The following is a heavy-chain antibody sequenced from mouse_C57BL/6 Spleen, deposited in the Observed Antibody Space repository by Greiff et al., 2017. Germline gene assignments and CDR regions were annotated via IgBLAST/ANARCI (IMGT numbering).Heavy chain of an antibody. CDR1: GYTFTDYE. V-gene: IGHV1-15*01. J-gene: IGHJ3*01. CDR2: IDPETGGT. CDR3: TRDYYGNYVFAY. D-gene: IGHD2-1*01. Sequence: QVQLQQSGAELVRPGASVTLSCKASGYTFTDYEMHWVKQTPVHGLEWIGAIDPETGGTAYNQKFKGKAILTADKSSSTAYMELRSLTSEDSAVYYCTRDYYGNYVFAYWGQGTLVTVSA.